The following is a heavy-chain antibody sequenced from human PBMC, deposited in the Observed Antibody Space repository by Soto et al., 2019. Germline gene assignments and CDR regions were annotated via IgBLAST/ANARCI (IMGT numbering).Heavy chain of an antibody. Sequence: LRLSCAASGFTFSSYAMHWVRQAPGKGLEWVAVISYDGSNKYYADSVKGRFTISRDNSKNTLYLQMNSLRAEDTAVYYCARPGYCSSTSCYNLYYYYGMDVWRQGTPVTVSS. CDR3: ARPGYCSSTSCYNLYYYYGMDV. CDR1: GFTFSSYA. J-gene: IGHJ6*02. D-gene: IGHD2-2*02. CDR2: ISYDGSNK. V-gene: IGHV3-30-3*01.